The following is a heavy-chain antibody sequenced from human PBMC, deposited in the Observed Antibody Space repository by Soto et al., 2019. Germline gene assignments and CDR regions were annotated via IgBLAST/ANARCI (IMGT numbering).Heavy chain of an antibody. CDR2: IYYSGST. J-gene: IGHJ5*02. CDR3: ARDPGVGLSARWFDP. CDR1: GGSVNNGNYY. Sequence: QVQLQESGPGLVKPSETLTLTCTVSGGSVNNGNYYWSWIRQPPGKGLGWIGLIYYSGSTNYNPSLKSRVIISIDTSKKQFSLKLSSVTAADTAVYFCARDPGVGLSARWFDPWGQGALVTVSS. V-gene: IGHV4-61*01. D-gene: IGHD2-8*01.